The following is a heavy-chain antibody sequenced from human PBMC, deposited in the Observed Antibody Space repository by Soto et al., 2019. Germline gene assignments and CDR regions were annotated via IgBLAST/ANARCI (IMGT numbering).Heavy chain of an antibody. D-gene: IGHD3-16*01. J-gene: IGHJ4*02. V-gene: IGHV5-51*01. Sequence: GESLKISCKASGYIIKNYWIGWVRQMPGQGLEWMGIIFPDDSDTRYSPSFQGHVTISVDKSISTAYVQWSSLKASDSAIYYCFRGGVTSRTFDYWGQGTLVTV. CDR1: GYIIKNYW. CDR2: IFPDDSDT. CDR3: FRGGVTSRTFDY.